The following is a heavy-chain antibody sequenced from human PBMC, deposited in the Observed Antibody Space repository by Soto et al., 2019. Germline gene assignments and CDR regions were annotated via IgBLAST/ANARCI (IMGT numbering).Heavy chain of an antibody. CDR1: GFTFSSYP. J-gene: IGHJ4*02. D-gene: IGHD6-19*01. V-gene: IGHV3-23*04. CDR2: ISGSGGST. Sequence: EVQLVESGGGLVQPGGSLRLSCAASGFTFSSYPMNWVRQAPGKGLEWVSTISGSGGSTYYADSVKGRFTVSRDSSKNTLYLDMNSLRDEDTAIYYCARRVYSSQFDYWGQGTLVTVSS. CDR3: ARRVYSSQFDY.